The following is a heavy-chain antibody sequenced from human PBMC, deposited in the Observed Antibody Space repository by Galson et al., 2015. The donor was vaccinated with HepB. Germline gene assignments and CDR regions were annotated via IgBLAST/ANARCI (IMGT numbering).Heavy chain of an antibody. CDR1: GFTFSSYT. Sequence: SLRLSCAASGFTFSSYTMNWVRQAPGKGLESVSYISSTGTTMYYADSAKGRFTISRDNAQNSLYLRMNSLRDEDTAVYYCARVYCGSGSSSAYWYFDLWGRGALVTVSS. J-gene: IGHJ2*01. D-gene: IGHD3-10*01. CDR3: ARVYCGSGSSSAYWYFDL. V-gene: IGHV3-48*02. CDR2: ISSTGTTM.